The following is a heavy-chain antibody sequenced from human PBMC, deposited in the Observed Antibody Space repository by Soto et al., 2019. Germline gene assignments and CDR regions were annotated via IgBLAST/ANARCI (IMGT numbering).Heavy chain of an antibody. CDR1: GGSVRAPDW. Sequence: SETLSLTCTLSGGSVRAPDWWNWVRQSPDKGLEWIAEVHISGHSNYNPSLRSRVSVSIDSSKNQFYLNLNSVTAADTAIYYCARVHQGCSANNCYFDPWGQGTQVTVSS. CDR2: VHISGHS. D-gene: IGHD1-1*01. CDR3: ARVHQGCSANNCYFDP. J-gene: IGHJ5*01. V-gene: IGHV4-4*02.